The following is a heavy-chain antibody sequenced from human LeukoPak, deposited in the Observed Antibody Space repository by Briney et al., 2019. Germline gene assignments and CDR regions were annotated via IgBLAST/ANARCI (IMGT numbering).Heavy chain of an antibody. CDR3: ASGGDSHP. J-gene: IGHJ5*02. Sequence: ASVKVSCKASGYTLTSHYMHWVRQAPGQGLEWMGIINPSGGTTRYAQKFQGRVTMTRNTSISTAYMELSSLRSEDTAVYYCASGGDSHPWDQGTLVTVSS. D-gene: IGHD4-23*01. CDR1: GYTLTSHY. CDR2: INPSGGTT. V-gene: IGHV1-46*01.